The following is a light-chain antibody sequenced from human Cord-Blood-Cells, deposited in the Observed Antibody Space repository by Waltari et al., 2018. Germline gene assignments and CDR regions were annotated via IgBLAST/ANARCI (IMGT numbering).Light chain of an antibody. Sequence: QSALTQPASVSGPPGQSITISCTGTSSDVGGYNSVSWYQQHPGKAPKLMIYEVSNRPSGVSNRFSGSKSGNTASLTISGLQAEDEADYYCSSYTSSSTLVFGTGTKVTVL. J-gene: IGLJ1*01. CDR2: EVS. V-gene: IGLV2-14*01. CDR3: SSYTSSSTLV. CDR1: SSDVGGYNS.